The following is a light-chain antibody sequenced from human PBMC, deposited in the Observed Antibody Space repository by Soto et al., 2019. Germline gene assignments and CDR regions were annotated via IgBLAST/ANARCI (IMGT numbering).Light chain of an antibody. Sequence: EIVLTQSPGTLSLSPGERATLSCRASQIISSTYLGWYQQKPGQAPRLLIYGASNRATGIPDRFSGSGSGTDSTLTISRLEPEDFAVYYCQQYGSPPPLTFGGGTKVDIK. CDR3: QQYGSPPPLT. J-gene: IGKJ4*01. CDR2: GAS. CDR1: QIISSTY. V-gene: IGKV3-20*01.